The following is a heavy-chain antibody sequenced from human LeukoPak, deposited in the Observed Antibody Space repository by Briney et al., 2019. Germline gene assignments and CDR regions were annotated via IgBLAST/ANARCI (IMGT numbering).Heavy chain of an antibody. V-gene: IGHV4-4*09. CDR3: ASLGFLQFGGSWGNWFAP. D-gene: IGHD2-15*01. CDR2: IYTSGST. Sequence: SETLSLTCTVSGGSISSYYWSWIRQPPGKGLEWIGYIYTSGSTNYNPSLKSRVTISVDTSKNQFSLKLSSVTAADTAVYYCASLGFLQFGGSWGNWFAPWGQGTLVTVSS. CDR1: GGSISSYY. J-gene: IGHJ5*02.